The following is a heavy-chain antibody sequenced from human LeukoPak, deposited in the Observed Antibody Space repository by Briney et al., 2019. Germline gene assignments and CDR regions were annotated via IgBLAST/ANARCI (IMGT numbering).Heavy chain of an antibody. V-gene: IGHV4-59*01. CDR3: ARSYGPLRYFDY. J-gene: IGHJ4*02. CDR2: IYYSGST. CDR1: GGSISSYY. D-gene: IGHD3-10*01. Sequence: SETLSLTCTVSGGSISSYYWSWIRQPPGKGPEWIGYIYYSGSTNYNPSLKSRVTISVDTSKNQFSLKLSSVTAADTAVYYCARSYGPLRYFDYWGQGTLVTVSS.